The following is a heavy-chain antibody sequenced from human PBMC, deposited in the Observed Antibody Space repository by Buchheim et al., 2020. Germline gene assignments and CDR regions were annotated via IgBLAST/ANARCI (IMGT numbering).Heavy chain of an antibody. CDR3: AKDRYPGYDFWSGYSGLYYYYGMDV. CDR1: GFTFSSYA. D-gene: IGHD3-3*01. J-gene: IGHJ6*02. CDR2: ISGSGGST. Sequence: EVQLLESGGGLVQPGGSLRLSCAASGFTFSSYAMSWVRQAPGKGLEWVSAISGSGGSTYYADSVKGRFTISRDNSKNTLYLQMNSLRAEDTAVYYCAKDRYPGYDFWSGYSGLYYYYGMDVWGQGTT. V-gene: IGHV3-23*01.